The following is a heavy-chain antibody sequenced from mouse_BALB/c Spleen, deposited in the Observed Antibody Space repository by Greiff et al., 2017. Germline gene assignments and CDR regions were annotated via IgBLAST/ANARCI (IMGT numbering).Heavy chain of an antibody. V-gene: IGHV1-7*01. Sequence: VKLVESGAELAKPGASVKMSCKASGYTFTSYWMHWVKQRPGQGLEWIGYINPSTGYTEYNQKFKDKATLTADKSSSTAYMQLSSLTSEDSAVYYCARGDGNSFDYWGQGTTLTVSS. J-gene: IGHJ2*01. CDR1: GYTFTSYW. CDR2: INPSTGYT. D-gene: IGHD2-1*01. CDR3: ARGDGNSFDY.